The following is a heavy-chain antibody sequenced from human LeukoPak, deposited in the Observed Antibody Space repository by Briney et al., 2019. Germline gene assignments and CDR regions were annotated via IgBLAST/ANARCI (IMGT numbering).Heavy chain of an antibody. CDR3: ARVLGTSYGDYFDY. CDR2: IDPNSGGT. V-gene: IGHV1-2*02. D-gene: IGHD4-17*01. J-gene: IGHJ4*02. Sequence: ASVKVSCKASGYTFTGYYMHWVRQAPGQGLEWMGWIDPNSGGTNHAQKFQGRVTMTRDTSISTAYMELSGLRSDDTAVYYCARVLGTSYGDYFDYWGQGTLVTVSS. CDR1: GYTFTGYY.